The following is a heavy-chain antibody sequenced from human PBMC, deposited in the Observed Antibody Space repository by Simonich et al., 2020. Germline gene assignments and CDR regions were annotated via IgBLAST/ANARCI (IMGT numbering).Heavy chain of an antibody. CDR1: GYTFTGYY. Sequence: GAEVKKPGASVKVSCKASGYTFTGYYMHWVRQAPGQGLEWMGRINPNSGGTNSAQKFQGRVTMTRDTSISTAYMELSTLRSDDTAVYYCARVPGIYYYYGMDVWGQGTTVTVSS. J-gene: IGHJ6*02. CDR3: ARVPGIYYYYGMDV. D-gene: IGHD3-10*01. CDR2: INPNSGGT. V-gene: IGHV1-2*06.